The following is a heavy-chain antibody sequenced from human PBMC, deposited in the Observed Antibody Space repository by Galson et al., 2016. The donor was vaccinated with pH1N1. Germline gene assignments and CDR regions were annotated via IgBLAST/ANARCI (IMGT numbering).Heavy chain of an antibody. J-gene: IGHJ4*02. CDR1: GYSFTNYW. CDR2: IFLGDSDT. CDR3: AGRRGGLYYFDY. D-gene: IGHD2-15*01. V-gene: IGHV5-51*03. Sequence: QSGAEVKKPGESLKISCEVSGYSFTNYWIGWARQMPGRGLEWMGIIFLGDSDTRYSPSFQGQVTISADKSITTAYLQWSSLKAPDTAIYYCAGRRGGLYYFDYWGQGSLVTVSS.